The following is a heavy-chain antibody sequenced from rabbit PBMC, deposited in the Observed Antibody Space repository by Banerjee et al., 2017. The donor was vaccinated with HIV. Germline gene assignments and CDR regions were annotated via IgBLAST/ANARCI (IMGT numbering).Heavy chain of an antibody. CDR1: GFSFSSSYY. CDR3: ARGLVAGVLDL. Sequence: QEQLVESGGGLVQPEGSLTLTCTASGFSFSSSYYMCWVRQAPGKGLEWIGYIDPVFGSKYYASWVNGRFTISSHNAQNTVDLQMNSLTAADTATYFCARGLVAGVLDLWGPGTLVTVS. D-gene: IGHD3-3*01. V-gene: IGHV1S45*01. CDR2: IDPVFGSK. J-gene: IGHJ4*01.